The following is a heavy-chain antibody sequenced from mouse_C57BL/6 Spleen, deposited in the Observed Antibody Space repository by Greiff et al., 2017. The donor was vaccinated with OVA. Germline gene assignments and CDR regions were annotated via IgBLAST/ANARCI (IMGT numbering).Heavy chain of an antibody. V-gene: IGHV1-52*01. CDR2: IDPSDSEP. CDR1: GYTFTSYW. D-gene: IGHD6-1*01. Sequence: VQLQQPGAELVRPGSSVKLSCKASGYTFTSYWMHWVKQRPIQGLEWIGNIDPSDSEPHYNQKFKDKATLTVDKSSSTAYMQLSSLTSEDSAVYYCARVSPHLRYFDVWGTGTTVTVSS. J-gene: IGHJ1*03. CDR3: ARVSPHLRYFDV.